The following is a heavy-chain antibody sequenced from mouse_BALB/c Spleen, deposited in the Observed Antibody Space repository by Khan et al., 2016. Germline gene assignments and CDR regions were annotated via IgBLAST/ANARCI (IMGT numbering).Heavy chain of an antibody. CDR2: INSDGSAI. Sequence: EVQLLESGGGLVQPGGSRGLSCEGSGFTFSGFWMRWVRQTPGKPLEWIGDINSDGSAINYAPSIKDRFTIFRDNDKSTLYLQMSNVRSEDTATYFCMRLRYYFDYWGQGTTLTVSS. D-gene: IGHD1-1*01. V-gene: IGHV11-2*02. CDR3: MRLRYYFDY. J-gene: IGHJ2*01. CDR1: GFTFSGFW.